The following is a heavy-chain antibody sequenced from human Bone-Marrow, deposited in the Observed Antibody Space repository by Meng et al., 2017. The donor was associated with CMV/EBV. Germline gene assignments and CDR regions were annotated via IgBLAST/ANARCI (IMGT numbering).Heavy chain of an antibody. V-gene: IGHV1-2*02. Sequence: TDYYIHWVRQAPGQGLEWMGWINPNSGGTNYAQKFQGRVTMTRDTSISTAYMELSSLRSDDTAVYYCARSLRYGGINSGVPDWYFDLWGRGTLVTVSS. CDR2: INPNSGGT. CDR3: ARSLRYGGINSGVPDWYFDL. J-gene: IGHJ2*01. CDR1: TDYY. D-gene: IGHD4-23*01.